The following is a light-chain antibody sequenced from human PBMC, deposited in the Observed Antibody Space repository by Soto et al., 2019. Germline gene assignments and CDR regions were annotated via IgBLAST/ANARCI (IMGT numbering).Light chain of an antibody. J-gene: IGLJ1*01. CDR3: ASYAASDTFV. CDR1: SSDVGGYNF. V-gene: IGLV2-8*01. Sequence: QSALTQPPSASGYPGQSVAISCTGTSSDVGGYNFVSWFQQHPGKAPRLMIYDVTKRPSGVPDRFSGSKSGNTASLTVSGLQPEDEADYYCASYAASDTFVFGTGTKVTVL. CDR2: DVT.